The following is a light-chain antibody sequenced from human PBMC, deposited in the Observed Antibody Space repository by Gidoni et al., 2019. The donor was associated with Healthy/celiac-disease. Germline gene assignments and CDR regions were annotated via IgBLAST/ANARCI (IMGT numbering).Light chain of an antibody. CDR1: QSLMHSNGNKN. CDR3: MQVLQTPFT. J-gene: IGKJ3*01. Sequence: DVVFTPSPLSLPVAPGEPAPISCRSSQSLMHSNGNKNVNWYLQKPGQSPQRLIYLGSYRASWGPDRFSGSGSGTDFTLKISRVEAEDVGVYYCMQVLQTPFTFGPGTKSGDQT. V-gene: IGKV2-28*01. CDR2: LGS.